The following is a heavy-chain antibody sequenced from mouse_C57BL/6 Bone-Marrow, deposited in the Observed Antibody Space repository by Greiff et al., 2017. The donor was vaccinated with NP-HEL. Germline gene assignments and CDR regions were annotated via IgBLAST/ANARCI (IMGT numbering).Heavy chain of an antibody. CDR1: GFTFSDYG. CDR3: ARPGITTVGY. J-gene: IGHJ4*01. V-gene: IGHV5-17*01. Sequence: DVKLVESGGGLVKPGGSLKLSCAASGFTFSDYGMHWVRQAPEKGLEWVAYISSGSSTIYYADTVKGRFTISRDNAKNTLFLQMTSLRSEDTAMYYCARPGITTVGYWGQGTSVTVSS. D-gene: IGHD1-1*01. CDR2: ISSGSSTI.